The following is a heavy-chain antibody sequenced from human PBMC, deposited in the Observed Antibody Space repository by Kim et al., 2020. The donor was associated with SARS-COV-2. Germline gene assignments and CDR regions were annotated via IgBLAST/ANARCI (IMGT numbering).Heavy chain of an antibody. D-gene: IGHD2-15*01. Sequence: GGSLRLSCAASGFTFSSYGMHWVRQAPGKGLEWVAVIWYDGSNKYYADSVKGRFTISRDNSKNTLYLQMNSLRAEDTAVYYCARDGISMGGSCYWGTGFDYWGQGTLVTVSS. CDR1: GFTFSSYG. V-gene: IGHV3-33*01. CDR3: ARDGISMGGSCYWGTGFDY. J-gene: IGHJ4*02. CDR2: IWYDGSNK.